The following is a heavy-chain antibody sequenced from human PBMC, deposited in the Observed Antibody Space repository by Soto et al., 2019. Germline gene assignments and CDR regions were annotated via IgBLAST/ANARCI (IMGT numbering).Heavy chain of an antibody. J-gene: IGHJ5*02. CDR1: GGSVGSGSYY. V-gene: IGHV4-61*01. CDR2: IYYSGST. D-gene: IGHD3-22*01. CDR3: ARALYYYDSSGYTVFDDWFDP. Sequence: SETLSLTCTVSGGSVGSGSYYWSWIRQPPGKGLEWIGYIYYSGSTNYNPSLKSRVTISVDTSKNQFSLKLSSVTAADTAVYYCARALYYYDSSGYTVFDDWFDPWGQGTLDTVSS.